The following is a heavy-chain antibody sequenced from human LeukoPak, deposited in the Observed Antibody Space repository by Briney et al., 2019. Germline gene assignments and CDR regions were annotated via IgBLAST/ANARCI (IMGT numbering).Heavy chain of an antibody. CDR1: GFTVSSNY. V-gene: IGHV3-23*01. J-gene: IGHJ5*02. CDR2: ISGSGGST. Sequence: PGGSLRLSCAASGFTVSSNYMNWVRQAPGKGLEWVSAISGSGGSTYYADSVKGRFTISRDNSKNTLYLQMNSLRAEDTAVYYCAKAAIGSSWYPKPQSSNWFDPWGQGTLVTVSS. CDR3: AKAAIGSSWYPKPQSSNWFDP. D-gene: IGHD6-13*01.